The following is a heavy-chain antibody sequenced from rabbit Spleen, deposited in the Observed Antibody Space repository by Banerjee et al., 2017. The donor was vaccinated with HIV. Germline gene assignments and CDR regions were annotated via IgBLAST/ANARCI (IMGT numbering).Heavy chain of an antibody. V-gene: IGHV1S45*01. J-gene: IGHJ4*01. Sequence: QEQLEESGGGLVKPEGSLTLTCKTSGFDLNNYNYIFWVRQAPGKGLEWIACISTGSVDSTYYANWAKGRFTVSRTSSTTVTLQMTNLTVADTATYFCARDLVTVIGWNFNLWGPGTLVTVS. CDR2: ISTGSVDST. D-gene: IGHD1-1*01. CDR1: GFDLNNYNY. CDR3: ARDLVTVIGWNFNL.